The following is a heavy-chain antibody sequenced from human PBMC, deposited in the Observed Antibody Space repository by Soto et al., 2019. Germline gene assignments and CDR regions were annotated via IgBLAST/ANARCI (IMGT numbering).Heavy chain of an antibody. CDR2: INHSGST. J-gene: IGHJ6*03. Sequence: SETLSLTCAVYGGSFSGYYWSWIRQPPGKGLEWIGEINHSGSTNYNPSLKSRVTISVDTSKNQFSLKLSSVTAADTAVYYCARGVVVPAATYYMDVWGKGTTVTVSS. D-gene: IGHD2-2*01. CDR3: ARGVVVPAATYYMDV. V-gene: IGHV4-34*01. CDR1: GGSFSGYY.